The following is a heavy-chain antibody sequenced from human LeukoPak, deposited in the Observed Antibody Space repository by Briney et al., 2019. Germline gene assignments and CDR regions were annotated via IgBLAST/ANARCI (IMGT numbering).Heavy chain of an antibody. CDR2: IWYDGGNK. V-gene: IGHV3-33*01. CDR1: GFIFSSYG. CDR3: ARAAGAGSDAFAF. Sequence: PGGSLRLSCAASGFIFSSYGMHWVRQAPGKGLEWVATIWYDGGNKYYADSVKGRFTISRDNSKNTLYLQMSSLRAEDTAVYHCARAAGAGSDAFAFWGQGTMVTVSS. J-gene: IGHJ3*01. D-gene: IGHD6-13*01.